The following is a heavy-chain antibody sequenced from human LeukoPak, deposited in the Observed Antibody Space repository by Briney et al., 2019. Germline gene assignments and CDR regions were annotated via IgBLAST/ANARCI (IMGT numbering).Heavy chain of an antibody. CDR3: ARGVSSSWTPRAFDI. D-gene: IGHD6-13*01. J-gene: IGHJ3*02. V-gene: IGHV1-2*02. CDR1: GYTFTDYY. CDR2: IHPNSGGT. Sequence: GASVKVSCRASGYTFTDYYMHWVRQAPGQGLEWMGWIHPNSGGTNYAQKFQGRVTMPRDTSISTAYMELSRLRFDDTAVYYCARGVSSSWTPRAFDIWGQGTMVTVSS.